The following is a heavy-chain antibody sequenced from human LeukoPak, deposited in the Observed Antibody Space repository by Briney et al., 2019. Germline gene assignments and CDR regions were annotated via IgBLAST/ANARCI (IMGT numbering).Heavy chain of an antibody. CDR1: GFTFSSYS. J-gene: IGHJ5*02. CDR3: AREAASNWFDP. CDR2: ISSSSSYI. Sequence: KPGGSLRLSCAASGFTFSSYSMNWVRQAPGKGLEWVSSISSSSSYIYYADSVKGRFTISRDNAKNSLYLHMNSLRAEDTAVYYCAREAASNWFDPWGQGTLVTVSS. V-gene: IGHV3-21*01.